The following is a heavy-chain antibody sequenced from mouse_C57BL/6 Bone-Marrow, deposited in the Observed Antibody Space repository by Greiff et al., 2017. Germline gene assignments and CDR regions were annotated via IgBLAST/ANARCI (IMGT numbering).Heavy chain of an antibody. J-gene: IGHJ2*01. V-gene: IGHV1-64*01. D-gene: IGHD1-1*01. CDR1: GYTFTSYW. CDR3: ARREITTVDY. CDR2: IHPNSGST. Sequence: QVQLQQPGAELVKPGASVKLSCKASGYTFTSYWMHWVKQRPGQGLEWIGMIHPNSGSTNYNAKFKSKATLTVDKSSSTAYMQLSSLTSEDSAVYYCARREITTVDYWGQGTTLTVSS.